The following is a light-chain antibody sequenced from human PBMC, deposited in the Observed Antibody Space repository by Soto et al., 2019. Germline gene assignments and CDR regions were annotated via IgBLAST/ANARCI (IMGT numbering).Light chain of an antibody. V-gene: IGLV2-14*01. CDR1: SSDVGGYDY. CDR3: SSYTSSSTLVV. CDR2: EVS. Sequence: QSALTQPASVSGSPGQSITISCTGTSSDVGGYDYVSWYQQHPGKAPKLMIYEVSNRPSGVSNRFSGSKSGNTASLTISGLHAEHEADYYCSSYTSSSTLVVFGGGTKLTVL. J-gene: IGLJ2*01.